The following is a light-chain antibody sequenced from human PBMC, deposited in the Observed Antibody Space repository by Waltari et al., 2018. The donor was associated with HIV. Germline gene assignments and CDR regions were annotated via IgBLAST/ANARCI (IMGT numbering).Light chain of an antibody. Sequence: QTVVTQAPSFSVSPGGPVTLTCGLSFCPVSSHYFTSWYQKTPGQAPRTLIYSTNIRSSGVPDRFSGSILGNKAALTITGAQADDESDYYCVLFMGSGISMFGGGTKLTVL. V-gene: IGLV8-61*01. CDR3: VLFMGSGISM. CDR2: STN. J-gene: IGLJ3*02. CDR1: FCPVSSHYF.